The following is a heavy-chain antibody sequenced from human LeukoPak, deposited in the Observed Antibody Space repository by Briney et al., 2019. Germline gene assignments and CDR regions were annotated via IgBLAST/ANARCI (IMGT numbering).Heavy chain of an antibody. Sequence: GASVKVSCKASGYTFSSYSISWVRQAPGQGLEWMGWISAYNGNTIYAQKVKGRVTMTTDTSTSTAYMELRSLKSDDTAVYYCARASYCSDGSCYSDYWGQGTLVTVSP. CDR1: GYTFSSYS. D-gene: IGHD2-15*01. V-gene: IGHV1-18*01. J-gene: IGHJ4*02. CDR2: ISAYNGNT. CDR3: ARASYCSDGSCYSDY.